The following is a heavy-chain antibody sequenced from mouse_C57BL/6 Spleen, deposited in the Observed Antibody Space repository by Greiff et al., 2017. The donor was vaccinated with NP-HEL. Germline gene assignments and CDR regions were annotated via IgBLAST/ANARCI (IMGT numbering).Heavy chain of an antibody. CDR2: LDPSDSYT. J-gene: IGHJ1*03. D-gene: IGHD2-4*01. Sequence: QVQLQQPGAELVMPGASVKLSCKASGYTFTSSWMHWVKQRPGPGLAWIGELDPSDSYTNYNQKFKGQSTLTVDKSSSTAYMQLSSLTSEDSAVYYCARKGHYDYDVGYWYFDVWGTGTTVTVSS. CDR1: GYTFTSSW. CDR3: ARKGHYDYDVGYWYFDV. V-gene: IGHV1-69*01.